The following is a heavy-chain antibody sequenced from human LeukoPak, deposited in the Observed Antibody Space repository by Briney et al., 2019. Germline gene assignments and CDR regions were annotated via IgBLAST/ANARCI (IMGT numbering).Heavy chain of an antibody. Sequence: ASVKVSCKASGYTFTSYYMHWVRQAPGQGLEWMGIINPSGGNTGYAQKFQGRVTMTRNTSISTAYMELSSLRSEDTAVYYCARGGYSGSYQVDYWGQRTLVTVSS. D-gene: IGHD1-26*01. CDR2: INPSGGNT. CDR1: GYTFTSYY. CDR3: ARGGYSGSYQVDY. J-gene: IGHJ4*02. V-gene: IGHV1-46*01.